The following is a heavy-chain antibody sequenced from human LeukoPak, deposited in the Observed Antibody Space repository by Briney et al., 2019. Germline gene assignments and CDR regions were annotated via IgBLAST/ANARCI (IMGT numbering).Heavy chain of an antibody. V-gene: IGHV4-39*07. D-gene: IGHD3-16*01. Sequence: SETLSLTCTVSGGSISSSSYYWGWIRQPPGKGLEWIGSIYYSGSTYYNPSLKSRVTISVDTSKNQFSLKLSSVTAADTAVYYCAREGLRAPLDYWGQGTLVTVSS. CDR3: AREGLRAPLDY. CDR1: GGSISSSSYY. CDR2: IYYSGST. J-gene: IGHJ4*02.